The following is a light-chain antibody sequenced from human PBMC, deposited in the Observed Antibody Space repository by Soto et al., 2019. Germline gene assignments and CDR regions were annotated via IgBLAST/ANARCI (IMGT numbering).Light chain of an antibody. CDR2: EVS. V-gene: IGLV2-14*01. CDR3: SSYTSSSTYV. CDR1: SSDVGGYNY. J-gene: IGLJ1*01. Sequence: QSALTQPASVSGSPGQSITISCTGTSSDVGGYNYVSWYQQHPGKAPKLMIYEVSNRPSGVSNRFFGSKSGNTASLTISGLQDEDEDDYYCSSYTSSSTYVFGTGTKVTVL.